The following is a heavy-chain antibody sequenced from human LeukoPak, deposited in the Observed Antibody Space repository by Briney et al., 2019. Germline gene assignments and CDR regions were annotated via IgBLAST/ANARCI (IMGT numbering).Heavy chain of an antibody. Sequence: SETLSLTCTVSGGSISSSSYYWGWIRQPPGKGLEWIGSIYYSGSTYYNPSPKSRVTISVDTSKNQFSLKLSSVTAADTAVYYCARAVGITTGLFDYWGQGALVTVSS. D-gene: IGHD1-26*01. CDR1: GGSISSSSYY. V-gene: IGHV4-39*01. CDR2: IYYSGST. CDR3: ARAVGITTGLFDY. J-gene: IGHJ4*02.